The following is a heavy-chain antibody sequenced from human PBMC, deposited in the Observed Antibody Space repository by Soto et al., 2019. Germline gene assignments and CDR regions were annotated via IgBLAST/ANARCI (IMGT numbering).Heavy chain of an antibody. D-gene: IGHD3-22*01. CDR2: ISAYNGNT. CDR1: GYTFTSYG. J-gene: IGHJ5*02. Sequence: ASVKVSCKASGYTFTSYGISWVRQAPGQGLEWMGWISAYNGNTNYAQKLQGRVTMTTDTSTSTAYMELRSLRSDDTAVYYCARDVSPDYYDSSGYYPTPGWFDPWGQRTLVTVSS. V-gene: IGHV1-18*01. CDR3: ARDVSPDYYDSSGYYPTPGWFDP.